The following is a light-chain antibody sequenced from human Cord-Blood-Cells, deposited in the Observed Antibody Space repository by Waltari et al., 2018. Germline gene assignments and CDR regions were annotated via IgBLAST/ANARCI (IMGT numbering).Light chain of an antibody. CDR1: SSDAGGYNY. CDR2: DVS. J-gene: IGLJ1*01. V-gene: IGLV2-14*01. Sequence: QSALTHPASVSGSPGQPITISCPGTSSDAGGYNYVSWYQPHPGEAPKLMIYDVSNRPSGVSNRFSGSKSGNTASLTISGLQAEDEADYYCSSYTSSSTYVFGTGTKVTVL. CDR3: SSYTSSSTYV.